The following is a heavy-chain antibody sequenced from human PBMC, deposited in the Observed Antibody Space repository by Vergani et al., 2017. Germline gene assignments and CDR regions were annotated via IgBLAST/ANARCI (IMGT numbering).Heavy chain of an antibody. CDR1: GGTFSSYA. D-gene: IGHD1-1*01. V-gene: IGHV1-69*04. J-gene: IGHJ3*01. Sequence: QVQLVQSGAEVKKPGSSVKVSCKASGGTFSSYAISWVRQAPGQGLEWMGGIIPVLGKTKYAQDFQGRLTITADTSTSTAYMELTSLRSQDTAVYFCARVAPSNSEVTPTAFDVWGQGTMVTVSS. CDR3: ARVAPSNSEVTPTAFDV. CDR2: IIPVLGKT.